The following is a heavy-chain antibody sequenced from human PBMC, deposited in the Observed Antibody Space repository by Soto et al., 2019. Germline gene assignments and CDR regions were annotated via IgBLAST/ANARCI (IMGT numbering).Heavy chain of an antibody. J-gene: IGHJ5*02. CDR3: ATSQDSSGYWNSCFDP. CDR2: IIPIFGTA. V-gene: IGHV1-69*13. CDR1: GGTFSTYT. Sequence: SVKVSCKSSGGTFSTYTLAWVRQAPGQGLEWVGGIIPIFGTANYPQKFKGRVTITADESTSTAYMELSSLRSGDTAVYYCATSQDSSGYWNSCFDPWGQGTLVTVYS. D-gene: IGHD3-22*01.